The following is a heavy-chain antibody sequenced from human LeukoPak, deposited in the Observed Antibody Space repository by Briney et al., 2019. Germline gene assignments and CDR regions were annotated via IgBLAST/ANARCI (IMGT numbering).Heavy chain of an antibody. CDR2: INHSGST. J-gene: IGHJ4*02. CDR1: GGSFSGYY. V-gene: IGHV4-34*01. Sequence: SETLSLTCAVYGGSFSGYYWSWIRQPPGEGLEWIGEINHSGSTNYNPSPKSRVTISVDTSKNQFSLKLSSVTAADTAVYYCARGALGWLQLVDYWGEGTLVTVSS. D-gene: IGHD5-24*01. CDR3: ARGALGWLQLVDY.